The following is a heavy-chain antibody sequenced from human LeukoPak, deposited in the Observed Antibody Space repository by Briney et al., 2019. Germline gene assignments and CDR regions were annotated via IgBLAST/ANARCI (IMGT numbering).Heavy chain of an antibody. Sequence: GESLKISCKGSGYSFTSYWIGWVRQMPGKGLEWMGIIYPGDSDTRYSPSFQGQVTISADKSISTAYLQWSSLKASDTAMYYCARLSGDFWSGYRNWFDPWGQGTLVTVSS. J-gene: IGHJ5*02. D-gene: IGHD3-3*01. CDR1: GYSFTSYW. V-gene: IGHV5-51*01. CDR2: IYPGDSDT. CDR3: ARLSGDFWSGYRNWFDP.